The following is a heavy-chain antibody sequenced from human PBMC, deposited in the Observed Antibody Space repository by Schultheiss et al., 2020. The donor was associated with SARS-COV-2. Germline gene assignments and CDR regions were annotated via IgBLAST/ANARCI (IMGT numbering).Heavy chain of an antibody. Sequence: GGSLRLSCAASGFTFSSYAMSWVRQAPGKGLEWVSSISSSSSYIYYADSVKGRFTISRDNSRYMLYLQMNSLRADDTAIYYCASPVGYYFYAMDVWGHGTTVTVSS. CDR2: ISSSSSYI. J-gene: IGHJ6*02. V-gene: IGHV3-23*01. CDR3: ASPVGYYFYAMDV. CDR1: GFTFSSYA. D-gene: IGHD1-26*01.